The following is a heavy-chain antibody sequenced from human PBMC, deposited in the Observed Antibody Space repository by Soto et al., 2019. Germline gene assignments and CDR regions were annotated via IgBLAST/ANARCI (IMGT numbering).Heavy chain of an antibody. CDR3: ARPAMVRVGAFDI. J-gene: IGHJ3*02. D-gene: IGHD5-18*01. Sequence: EVQLVESGGGLVQPGGSLRLSCAASGFTFSSYWMHWVRQAPGKGLVWVSRINSDGGSTNYADSMKGRFTISRDSAKNPLYLQMNSLRAEDTAVYYCARPAMVRVGAFDIWGQGTMVTVSS. CDR1: GFTFSSYW. V-gene: IGHV3-74*01. CDR2: INSDGGST.